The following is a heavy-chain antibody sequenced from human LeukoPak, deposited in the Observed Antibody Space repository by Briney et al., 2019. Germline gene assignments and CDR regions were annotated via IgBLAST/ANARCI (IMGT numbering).Heavy chain of an antibody. CDR2: ISYDGSNK. D-gene: IGHD2-15*01. Sequence: GGCLRLSCAASGFTFSSYGMHWVRQAPGKGLEWVAVISYDGSNKYYADSVKGRFTISRDNSKNTLYLQMNSLRAEDTAVYYCAKLAAADAFDIWGQGTMVTVSS. CDR1: GFTFSSYG. V-gene: IGHV3-30*18. CDR3: AKLAAADAFDI. J-gene: IGHJ3*02.